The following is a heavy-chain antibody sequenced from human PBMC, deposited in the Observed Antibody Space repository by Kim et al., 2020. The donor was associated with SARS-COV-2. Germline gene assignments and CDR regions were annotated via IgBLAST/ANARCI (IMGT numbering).Heavy chain of an antibody. Sequence: SETLSLTCTVSGGSISSSSYYWGWIRQPPGKGLEWIGSIYYSGSTYYNPSLKSRVTISVDTSKNQFSLKLSSVTAADTAVYYCARHLGYYGSGSYRIWYFDLWGRGTLVTVSS. CDR1: GGSISSSSYY. J-gene: IGHJ2*01. CDR3: ARHLGYYGSGSYRIWYFDL. V-gene: IGHV4-39*01. D-gene: IGHD3-10*01. CDR2: IYYSGST.